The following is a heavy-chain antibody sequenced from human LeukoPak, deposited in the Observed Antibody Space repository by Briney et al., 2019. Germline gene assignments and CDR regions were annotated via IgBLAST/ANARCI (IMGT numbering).Heavy chain of an antibody. J-gene: IGHJ5*02. V-gene: IGHV3-23*01. CDR1: AFTFSTYA. CDR3: AKGLAAAYDP. D-gene: IGHD6-13*01. CDR2: MSASGGTT. Sequence: PGGSLRLSCAASAFTFSTYAMSWVRQAPGKGLEWVSGMSASGGTTYHADSVKGRFTVSRDNSKNTLYLQMNSLRAEDTAVYYCAKGLAAAYDPWGQGTLVTVSS.